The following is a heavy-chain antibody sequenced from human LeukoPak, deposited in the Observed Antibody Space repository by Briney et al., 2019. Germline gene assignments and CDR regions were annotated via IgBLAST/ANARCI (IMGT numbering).Heavy chain of an antibody. Sequence: SETLSLTCTVSGGSISSYYWSWIRQPPGKGLEWIGYVYHSGSTTYNPSPKSRVTISIDTSQNKFPLKLRSVTAADTAMYYCARGKYYGDSDFWGQGTLVIVSS. V-gene: IGHV4-59*01. D-gene: IGHD3-3*01. J-gene: IGHJ4*02. CDR2: VYHSGST. CDR1: GGSISSYY. CDR3: ARGKYYGDSDF.